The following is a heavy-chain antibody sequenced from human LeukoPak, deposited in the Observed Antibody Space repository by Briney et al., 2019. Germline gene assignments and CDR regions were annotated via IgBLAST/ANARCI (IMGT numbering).Heavy chain of an antibody. J-gene: IGHJ4*02. Sequence: GGSLRLSCAASGFTFSSYDMHWVRQATGKGLEWVSAIGTAGDTYYPGSVKGRLTISRENAKNSLYLQMNSVRAGDTAVYYCARADPGYCSGGSCYFDYWGQGTLVTVSS. V-gene: IGHV3-13*01. CDR1: GFTFSSYD. CDR3: ARADPGYCSGGSCYFDY. D-gene: IGHD2-15*01. CDR2: IGTAGDT.